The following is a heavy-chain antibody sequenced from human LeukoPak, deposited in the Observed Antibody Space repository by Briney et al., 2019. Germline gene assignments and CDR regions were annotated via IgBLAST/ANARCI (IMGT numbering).Heavy chain of an antibody. Sequence: SETLSLTCTVSGGSTSSYYWSWIRQPPGKGLEWIGYIYYSGSTNYNPSLKSRVTISVDTSKNQFSLKLSSVTAADTAVYYCARVPYYYDSSGYYYFYFDYWGQGTLVTVSS. D-gene: IGHD3-22*01. CDR2: IYYSGST. V-gene: IGHV4-59*01. CDR1: GGSTSSYY. CDR3: ARVPYYYDSSGYYYFYFDY. J-gene: IGHJ4*02.